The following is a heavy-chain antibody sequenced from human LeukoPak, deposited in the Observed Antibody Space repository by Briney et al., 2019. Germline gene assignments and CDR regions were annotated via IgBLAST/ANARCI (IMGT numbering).Heavy chain of an antibody. Sequence: GASVKVSCKASGYTFTGYYMHWVRQAPGQGLEWMGWINPNSGGTSYAQKFQGRVTMTRDTSISTAYMELSRLRSDDTAVYYCARHYCSSTSCYYNYWGQGTLVTVSS. CDR3: ARHYCSSTSCYYNY. D-gene: IGHD2-2*01. CDR2: INPNSGGT. J-gene: IGHJ4*02. V-gene: IGHV1-2*02. CDR1: GYTFTGYY.